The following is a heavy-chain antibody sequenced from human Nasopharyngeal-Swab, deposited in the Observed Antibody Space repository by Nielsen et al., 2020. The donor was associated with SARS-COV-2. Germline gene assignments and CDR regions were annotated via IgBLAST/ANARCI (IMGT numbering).Heavy chain of an antibody. CDR1: GFTFSSYG. Sequence: GESLKISCAAPGFTFSSYGMHWVRQAPGKGLEWVAVIWYDGSNKYYADSVKGRFTISRDNSKNTLYLQMNSLRAEDTAVYYCARSGSSGYGPFDYWGQGTLVTVSS. V-gene: IGHV3-33*01. CDR3: ARSGSSGYGPFDY. CDR2: IWYDGSNK. D-gene: IGHD3-22*01. J-gene: IGHJ4*02.